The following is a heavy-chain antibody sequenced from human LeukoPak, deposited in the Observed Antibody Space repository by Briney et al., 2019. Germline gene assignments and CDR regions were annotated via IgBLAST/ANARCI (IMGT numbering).Heavy chain of an antibody. CDR2: IYYSGST. CDR1: GGSISSYY. Sequence: SETLSLTCTVSGGSISSYYWSWIRQPPGKGLEWIGYIYYSGSTNYNPSLKSRVTISVDTSKNQFSLKLSSVTAADTAVYYCARANGYYDSSGSFVFDYWGQGTLVTVSS. J-gene: IGHJ4*02. D-gene: IGHD3-22*01. CDR3: ARANGYYDSSGSFVFDY. V-gene: IGHV4-59*01.